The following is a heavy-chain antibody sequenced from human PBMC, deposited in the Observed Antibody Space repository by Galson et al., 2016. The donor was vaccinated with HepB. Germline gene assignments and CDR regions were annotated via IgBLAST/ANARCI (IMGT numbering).Heavy chain of an antibody. CDR3: ARAPIELDGMRHYYGMDV. CDR2: ISSSSSYI. Sequence: SLRLSCAASGFTFNRYTMNWVRQALGKGLEWVAYISSSSSYIYYADSVKGRFTISRDNAKQSLYLQMNSLRAEDTAVYYCARAPIELDGMRHYYGMDVWGQGTTVTVSS. J-gene: IGHJ6*02. CDR1: GFTFNRYT. D-gene: IGHD2-8*01. V-gene: IGHV3-21*01.